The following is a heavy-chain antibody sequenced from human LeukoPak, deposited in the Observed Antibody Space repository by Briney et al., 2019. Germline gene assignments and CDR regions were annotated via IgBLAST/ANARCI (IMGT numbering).Heavy chain of an antibody. D-gene: IGHD2-2*01. CDR1: GGSISNGSYY. CDR2: IYTSGST. Sequence: SQTLSLTCTGSGGSISNGSYYWSCIRQPAGKGLGWIGRIYTSGSTNYNPSLKSRVTISVDTPKNQFSLKLSSVTAADTAVYYCAGGGDDGIVVVPAAGSGFDPWGQGTLVTVSS. V-gene: IGHV4-61*02. J-gene: IGHJ5*02. CDR3: AGGGDDGIVVVPAAGSGFDP.